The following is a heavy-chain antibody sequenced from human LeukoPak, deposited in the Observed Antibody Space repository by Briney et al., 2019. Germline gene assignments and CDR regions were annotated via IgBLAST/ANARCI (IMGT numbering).Heavy chain of an antibody. CDR1: GFTFSSYA. Sequence: GGSLRLSCAASGFTFSSYAMSWVRQAPGKGLEWVSAISGSGGSTYYADSVKGRFTISRDNSKNTLYLQMNSLRAEDTAVYYCAKDTVLLRFGELFPPYFDYWGQGTLVTVSS. D-gene: IGHD3-10*01. J-gene: IGHJ4*02. CDR3: AKDTVLLRFGELFPPYFDY. V-gene: IGHV3-23*01. CDR2: ISGSGGST.